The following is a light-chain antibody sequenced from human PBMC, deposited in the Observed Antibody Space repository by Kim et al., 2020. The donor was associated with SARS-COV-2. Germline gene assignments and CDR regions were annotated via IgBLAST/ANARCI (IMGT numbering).Light chain of an antibody. V-gene: IGKV3-15*01. J-gene: IGKJ1*01. CDR3: QQYNDWPQT. CDR1: QSVNSN. CDR2: GSS. Sequence: VSPGERASLSCRASQSVNSNLAWYQQKPGQAPRLLIYGSSTRATGIPATFSGTGSGTEFTFTISSLQSEDSAVYYCQQYNDWPQTFGQGTKVDIK.